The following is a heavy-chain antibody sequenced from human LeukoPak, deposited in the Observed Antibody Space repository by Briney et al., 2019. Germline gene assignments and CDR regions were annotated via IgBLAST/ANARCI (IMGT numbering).Heavy chain of an antibody. CDR1: GGSISSGDYY. V-gene: IGHV4-30-4*08. J-gene: IGHJ3*02. Sequence: SETLSLTCTVFGGSISSGDYYWSWIRQPPGKGLEWIGNIYYTGSTYYNPSLKSRVTISVDTSKNQFSLKLSSVTAADTAVYHCARSSFGVEVWEAFDIWGQGTMVTVSS. D-gene: IGHD3-3*01. CDR2: IYYTGST. CDR3: ARSSFGVEVWEAFDI.